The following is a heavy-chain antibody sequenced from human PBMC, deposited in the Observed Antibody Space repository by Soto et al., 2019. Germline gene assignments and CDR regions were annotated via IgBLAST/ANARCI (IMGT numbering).Heavy chain of an antibody. Sequence: PSETLSLTCTVSGGSISSYYWSWIRQPPGKGLEWIGYIYYSGSTNYNPSLKSRVTISVDTSKNQFSLKLSSVTAADTAVYYCARVVGEDYYYYGMDVWGQGTTVTRLL. V-gene: IGHV4-59*01. CDR2: IYYSGST. D-gene: IGHD6-6*01. CDR3: ARVVGEDYYYYGMDV. CDR1: GGSISSYY. J-gene: IGHJ6*02.